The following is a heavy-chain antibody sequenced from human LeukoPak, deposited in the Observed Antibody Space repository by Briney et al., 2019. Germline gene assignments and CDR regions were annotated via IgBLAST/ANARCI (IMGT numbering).Heavy chain of an antibody. V-gene: IGHV3-23*01. CDR1: GFTFRSYA. J-gene: IGHJ4*02. CDR2: ISGSGGST. Sequence: PGGSLRLSCAASGFTFRSYAMSWVRQAPGKGLEWVSGISGSGGSTSYADSVKGRYTISRDNSKNTFYLQMNSLRAEDTAVFYCAKVFDFWSGYYPPYYFDYWGQGTLVTVSS. D-gene: IGHD3-3*01. CDR3: AKVFDFWSGYYPPYYFDY.